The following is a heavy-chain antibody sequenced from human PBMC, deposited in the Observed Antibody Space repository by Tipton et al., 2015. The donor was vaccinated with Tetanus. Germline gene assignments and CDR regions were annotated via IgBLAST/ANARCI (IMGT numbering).Heavy chain of an antibody. CDR3: ARGFPGGTRRRNWFDP. V-gene: IGHV4-61*01. D-gene: IGHD2-15*01. CDR2: IYYSGST. CDR1: GGSVSSGSYY. J-gene: IGHJ5*02. Sequence: TLSLTCTVSGGSVSSGSYYWSWIRQPPGKGLEWIGYIYYSGSTNYNPSLKSRVTISVDTSKNQFSLKLSSVTAADTAVYYCARGFPGGTRRRNWFDPWGQGTLVTVSS.